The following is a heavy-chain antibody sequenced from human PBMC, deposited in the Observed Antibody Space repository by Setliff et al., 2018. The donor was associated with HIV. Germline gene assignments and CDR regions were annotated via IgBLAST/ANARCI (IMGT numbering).Heavy chain of an antibody. CDR3: ARRGADSYYPRPLDV. D-gene: IGHD3-10*01. CDR2: IFYSGST. CDR1: GGSISSYY. V-gene: IGHV4-59*01. J-gene: IGHJ6*04. Sequence: PSETLSLTCTVSGGSISSYYWSWIRQPPGKGLEWIGYIFYSGSTNYNPSLKSRVTISLDTSKNQFSLKLTSVTAADTAVYYCARRGADSYYPRPLDVWGKGTTVTVSS.